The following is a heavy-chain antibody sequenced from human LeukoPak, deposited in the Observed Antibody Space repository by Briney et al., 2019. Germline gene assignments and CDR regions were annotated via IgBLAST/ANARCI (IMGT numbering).Heavy chain of an antibody. CDR2: IYYSGST. V-gene: IGHV4-59*01. D-gene: IGHD6-13*01. J-gene: IGHJ5*02. Sequence: PSETLSLTCTVSGGSISSYYWSWIRQPPGKGLEWIGYIYYSGSTNYNPSLKSRVTISVDTSKNQFSLKLSSVTAADTAVYYCARWVAAAGPTGYWFDPGGQGTLVTVSS. CDR1: GGSISSYY. CDR3: ARWVAAAGPTGYWFDP.